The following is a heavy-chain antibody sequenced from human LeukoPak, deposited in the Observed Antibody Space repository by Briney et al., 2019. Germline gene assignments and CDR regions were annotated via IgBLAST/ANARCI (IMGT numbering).Heavy chain of an antibody. J-gene: IGHJ4*02. CDR1: GFTFSSYA. CDR2: ISWNSGSI. D-gene: IGHD6-13*01. V-gene: IGHV3-9*01. CDR3: AKDISGYSSSWYEFDY. Sequence: GGSLRLSCAASGFTFSSYAMSWVRQAPGKGLEWVSGISWNSGSIGYADSVKGRFTISRDNAKNSLYLQMNSLRAEDTALYYCAKDISGYSSSWYEFDYWGQGTLVTVSS.